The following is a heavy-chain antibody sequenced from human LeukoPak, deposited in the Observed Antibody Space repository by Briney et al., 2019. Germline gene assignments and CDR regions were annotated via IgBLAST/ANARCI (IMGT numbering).Heavy chain of an antibody. V-gene: IGHV1-46*01. CDR1: GYTFTSYY. D-gene: IGHD6-13*01. Sequence: ASVKVSCKASGYTFTSYYMHWVRQAPGQGLEWMGIINPSGGSTSYAQKFQGRVTMTRDTSTSTAYMELRSLRSDDTAVYYCARDSRIAAAGTYYYYYGMDVWGQGTTVTVSS. J-gene: IGHJ6*02. CDR3: ARDSRIAAAGTYYYYYGMDV. CDR2: INPSGGST.